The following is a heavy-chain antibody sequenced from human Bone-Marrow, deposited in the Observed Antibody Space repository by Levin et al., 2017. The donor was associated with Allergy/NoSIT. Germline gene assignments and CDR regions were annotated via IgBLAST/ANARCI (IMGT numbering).Heavy chain of an antibody. Sequence: TASETLSLTCTVSGGSISSGTYYWSWIRQPAGKGLEWIGRIYTSGSTNYNHSLKSRVTISADTSKNQVSLKLTSVTAADTAGYYCARESYDYVWGAYLRAFDIWGQGTMVTVSS. CDR2: IYTSGST. J-gene: IGHJ3*02. D-gene: IGHD3-16*02. CDR3: ARESYDYVWGAYLRAFDI. V-gene: IGHV4-61*02. CDR1: GGSISSGTYY.